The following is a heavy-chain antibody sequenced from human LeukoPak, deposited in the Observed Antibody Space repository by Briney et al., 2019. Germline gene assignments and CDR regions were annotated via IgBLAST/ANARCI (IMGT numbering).Heavy chain of an antibody. J-gene: IGHJ2*01. Sequence: SETLSLTCAVYGGSFSGYYWSWIRQPPGKGLEWIGETSHRGSTNYDPSLKSRVTISVDTSKNQFSLKLSSVTAADTAVYCCARGGNGWYFDLWGRGTLVTVSS. CDR1: GGSFSGYY. V-gene: IGHV4-34*01. D-gene: IGHD1-14*01. CDR2: TSHRGST. CDR3: ARGGNGWYFDL.